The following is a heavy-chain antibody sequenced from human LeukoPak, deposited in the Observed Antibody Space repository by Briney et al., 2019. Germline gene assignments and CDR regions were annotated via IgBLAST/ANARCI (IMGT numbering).Heavy chain of an antibody. CDR1: GGSISSYY. D-gene: IGHD6-13*01. V-gene: IGHV4-4*07. CDR3: ARDRRKGIAAAGIPLDY. J-gene: IGHJ4*02. Sequence: PSETLSLTCTVSGGSISSYYWSWIRQPAGKGLEWIGRIYTSGSTNYNPSLKSRVTMSVDTSKNQFSLKLSSVTAADTAVYYCARDRRKGIAAAGIPLDYWGQGTLVTVSS. CDR2: IYTSGST.